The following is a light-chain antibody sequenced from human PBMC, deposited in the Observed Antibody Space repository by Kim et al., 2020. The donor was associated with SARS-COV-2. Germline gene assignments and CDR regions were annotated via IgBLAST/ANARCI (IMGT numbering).Light chain of an antibody. CDR1: QSVSRY. J-gene: IGKJ1*01. CDR3: LQSSNWPLT. Sequence: LYPGEIASRSCRASQSVSRYLDWYQQKPRQAPRLLIYDASHRATGIPARCSGSGSRTDFTLTISSLETEDFAVYYCLQSSNWPLTFGQGTKVDIK. CDR2: DAS. V-gene: IGKV3-11*01.